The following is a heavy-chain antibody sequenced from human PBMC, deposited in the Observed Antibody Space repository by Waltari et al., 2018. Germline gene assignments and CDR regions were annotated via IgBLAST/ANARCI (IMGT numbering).Heavy chain of an antibody. D-gene: IGHD5-18*01. CDR1: GDIFANFC. Sequence: QVQLMQSGTEVKKPGASVKISCKASGDIFANFCIHWVRQAPGQGLDWMGVINPGGTTTHFSQKSQARIPVTRDPSTDTVYMELSSLTSEDTAVYYCVREKYSNGWYGYFEFWGQGTLVTVSS. CDR3: VREKYSNGWYGYFEF. J-gene: IGHJ4*02. V-gene: IGHV1-46*01. CDR2: INPGGTTT.